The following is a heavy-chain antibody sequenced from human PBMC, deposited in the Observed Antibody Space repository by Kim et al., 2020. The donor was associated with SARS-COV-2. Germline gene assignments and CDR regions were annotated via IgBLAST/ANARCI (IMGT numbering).Heavy chain of an antibody. D-gene: IGHD3-9*01. V-gene: IGHV1-18*01. CDR1: GYTFTSYG. CDR2: ISAYNGNT. J-gene: IGHJ5*02. CDR3: AGVDVLRYFDWEPEGNWFDP. Sequence: ASVKVSCKASGYTFTSYGISWVRQAPGQGLEWMGWISAYNGNTNYAQKLQGRVTMTTDTSTSTAYMELRSLRSDDTAVYYCAGVDVLRYFDWEPEGNWFDPGGQGTLVTVSS.